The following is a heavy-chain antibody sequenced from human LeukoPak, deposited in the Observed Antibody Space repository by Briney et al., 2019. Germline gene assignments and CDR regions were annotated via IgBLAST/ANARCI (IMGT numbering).Heavy chain of an antibody. Sequence: GSVKVSCKASGYTFTNYGVNWVRQAPGQGLEWMGWISTYSGNRNYVQRLQGRVTMTTDTSTSTAYMELRSLRSDDTAVYYCARALRDYYDSSGYYYLDYWGQGTLVTVSS. D-gene: IGHD3-22*01. J-gene: IGHJ4*02. CDR3: ARALRDYYDSSGYYYLDY. CDR2: ISTYSGNR. CDR1: GYTFTNYG. V-gene: IGHV1-18*01.